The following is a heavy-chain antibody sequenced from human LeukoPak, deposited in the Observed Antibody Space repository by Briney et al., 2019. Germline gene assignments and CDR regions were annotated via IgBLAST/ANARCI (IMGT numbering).Heavy chain of an antibody. CDR1: EFTFSDYA. CDR2: LNEDGSTT. CDR3: VKDYPRIGVTGTTSFFDY. J-gene: IGHJ4*02. V-gene: IGHV3-23*01. D-gene: IGHD1-7*01. Sequence: GGSLRLYCVASEFTFSDYAMSWVRQAPGKGLEWVSGLNEDGSTTFYADSVQGRFIISRDNSQNIVYLQMSSLRVEDTAVYYCVKDYPRIGVTGTTSFFDYWGQGNLVTVSS.